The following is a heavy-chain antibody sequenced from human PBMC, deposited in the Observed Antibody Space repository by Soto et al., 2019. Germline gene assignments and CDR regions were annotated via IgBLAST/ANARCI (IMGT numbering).Heavy chain of an antibody. V-gene: IGHV1-2*02. CDR2: INPRFGDT. Sequence: QVQLVQSGAELKEPGDSVRVSCEASGYTFTAYYIHWVRQAPGQGLEWMGWINPRFGDTSYAQDFQGRVSMTRDTSISTVYMELSRLTSVDTAIYYCARNMDYYYGPGSGNGHGFWGQGTMVTVFS. J-gene: IGHJ4*03. D-gene: IGHD3-10*01. CDR1: GYTFTAYY. CDR3: ARNMDYYYGPGSGNGHGF.